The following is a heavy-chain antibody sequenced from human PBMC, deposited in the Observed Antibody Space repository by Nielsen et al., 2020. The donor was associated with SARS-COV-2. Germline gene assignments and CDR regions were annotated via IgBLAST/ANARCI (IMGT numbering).Heavy chain of an antibody. CDR1: GYSFTSYW. J-gene: IGHJ5*02. Sequence: GESLKISCKGSGYSFTSYWIGWVRQMPGKGLQWMGIIYPGDSDTRYSPSFQGQVTISADKSTSTAYLQWGSLKASDTAIYYCARRYYFDTLLDPWGQGALVTVSS. CDR2: IYPGDSDT. CDR3: ARRYYFDTLLDP. V-gene: IGHV5-51*01. D-gene: IGHD3-9*01.